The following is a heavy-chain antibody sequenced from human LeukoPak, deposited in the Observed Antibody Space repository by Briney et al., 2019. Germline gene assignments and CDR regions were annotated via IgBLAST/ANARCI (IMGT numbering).Heavy chain of an antibody. D-gene: IGHD4-17*01. V-gene: IGHV1-18*01. CDR1: VYTFTSYG. J-gene: IGHJ3*02. CDR2: ISAYNGNT. Sequence: GASVKLSCKASVYTFTSYGISWVRQAPGQGLEWMGWISAYNGNTNYAQKLQGRVTMTTDTSTSTAYMELRSLRSDDTAVYYCARDGYGGYGLVGFDMWGQGTMVSVST. CDR3: ARDGYGGYGLVGFDM.